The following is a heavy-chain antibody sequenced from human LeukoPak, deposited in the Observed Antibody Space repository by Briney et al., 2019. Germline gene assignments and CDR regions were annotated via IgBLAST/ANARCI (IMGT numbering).Heavy chain of an antibody. CDR3: GSNWSDFDY. D-gene: IGHD1-1*01. J-gene: IGHJ4*02. Sequence: SETLSLTCTVSGYSITSGHYWGWIRQPPGKGLEWIGSLYEGETTYCNPSLKTRHTISLDTSKNQFSLRLSSVTAADTAVYYCGSNWSDFDYWGQGILVTVSS. CDR2: LYEGETT. CDR1: GYSITSGHY. V-gene: IGHV4-38-2*02.